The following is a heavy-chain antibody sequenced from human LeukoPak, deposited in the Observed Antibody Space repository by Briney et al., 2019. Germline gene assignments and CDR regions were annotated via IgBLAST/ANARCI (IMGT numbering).Heavy chain of an antibody. J-gene: IGHJ4*02. CDR2: TSYSEGT. Sequence: SETLSLSCTVSGGSVSRGGYYWNWIRQHPGKGLEWIGFTSYSEGTYYNPSLMSRITISVDRSQNQFSLKMRDVTAADTAVHFCATADWESFYFDSWGQGALVAVSS. V-gene: IGHV4-31*03. CDR1: GGSVSRGGYY. D-gene: IGHD1-26*01. CDR3: ATADWESFYFDS.